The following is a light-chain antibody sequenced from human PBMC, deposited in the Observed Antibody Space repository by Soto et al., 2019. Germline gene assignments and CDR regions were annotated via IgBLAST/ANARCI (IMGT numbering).Light chain of an antibody. CDR1: QSVLYSSNNKNY. Sequence: DIVMTQSPDSLAVSLGERATINCKSGQSVLYSSNNKNYLAWYQQKPGQPPKLLIYWASTRESGVPDRFSGSGSGTDFTLTISSLQAEDVAVYYCQQYYSTRTFGQGTQVEIK. V-gene: IGKV4-1*01. CDR2: WAS. CDR3: QQYYSTRT. J-gene: IGKJ1*01.